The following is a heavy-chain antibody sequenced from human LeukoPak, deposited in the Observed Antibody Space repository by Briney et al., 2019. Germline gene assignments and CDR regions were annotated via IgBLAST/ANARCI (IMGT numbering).Heavy chain of an antibody. V-gene: IGHV1-46*01. Sequence: GASVKVSCKASGYTFTSYYMHWVRQAPGQGLEWMGIINPSGGSTSYAQKFQGRVTMTRDTSTSTVYMELSSLRSEDTAVYYCARDRGITYYDFWSGYPLDYWGQGTLVTVSS. D-gene: IGHD3-3*01. CDR3: ARDRGITYYDFWSGYPLDY. CDR1: GYTFTSYY. J-gene: IGHJ4*02. CDR2: INPSGGST.